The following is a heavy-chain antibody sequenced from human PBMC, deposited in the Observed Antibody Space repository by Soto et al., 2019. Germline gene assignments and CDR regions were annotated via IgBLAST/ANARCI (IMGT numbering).Heavy chain of an antibody. D-gene: IGHD3-3*01. CDR2: IYNRGST. Sequence: PSETLSLTCTVSGGSISSSSYSWGRIRQPPGKGLEWIGSIYNRGSTYYNPSLKSRVTISVDTSKNQFSLKLSSVTAADSAVYYCARQGRRDRRPTSIFGEIITTPDNWFDPWGQGALGTVSS. CDR1: GGSISSSSYS. J-gene: IGHJ5*02. V-gene: IGHV4-39*01. CDR3: ARQGRRDRRPTSIFGEIITTPDNWFDP.